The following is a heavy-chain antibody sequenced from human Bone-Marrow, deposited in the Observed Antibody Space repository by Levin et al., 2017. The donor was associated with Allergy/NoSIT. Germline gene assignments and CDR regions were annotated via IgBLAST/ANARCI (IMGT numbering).Heavy chain of an antibody. D-gene: IGHD3-22*01. V-gene: IGHV1-18*01. CDR2: VSTYAGHT. J-gene: IGHJ4*02. Sequence: ASVKVSCKASGYTFTNFPITWVRQAPGRGLEWLGWVSTYAGHTDYAPKIQGRVTMTSDTSTATAYMALRNLRSDDTAVYYCARKFGPSSWSSGSRGYFYSFDYWGQGTLVTVSS. CDR1: GYTFTNFP. CDR3: ARKFGPSSWSSGSRGYFYSFDY.